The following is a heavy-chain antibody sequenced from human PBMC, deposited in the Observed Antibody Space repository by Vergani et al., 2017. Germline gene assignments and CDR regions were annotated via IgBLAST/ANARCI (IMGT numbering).Heavy chain of an antibody. CDR3: ARDPSYYDFWSGAENYYYMDV. D-gene: IGHD3-3*01. CDR1: GASVSRGTYY. Sequence: QVQLQESGPGLLKPSQTLSLTCTVSGASVSRGTYYWTWIRQPAGKGLEWIGRIYTSGSTNYNPSLKSRVTMSVDTSKNQFSLKLSSVTAADTAVYYCARDPSYYDFWSGAENYYYMDVWGKGTTVTVSS. CDR2: IYTSGST. V-gene: IGHV4-61*02. J-gene: IGHJ6*03.